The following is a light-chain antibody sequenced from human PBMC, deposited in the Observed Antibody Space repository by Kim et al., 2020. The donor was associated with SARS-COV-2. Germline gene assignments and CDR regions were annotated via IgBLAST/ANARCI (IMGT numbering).Light chain of an antibody. J-gene: IGLJ2*01. CDR2: QDS. Sequence: ELTQPPSVSVSPGQTASITCSGDKLGDKYACWYQQKPGQSPVLVIYQDSKRTSGIPERFSGSNSGNTATLTISGTQAMDEADYYCQAWDSSTVVFGGG. CDR1: KLGDKY. CDR3: QAWDSSTVV. V-gene: IGLV3-1*01.